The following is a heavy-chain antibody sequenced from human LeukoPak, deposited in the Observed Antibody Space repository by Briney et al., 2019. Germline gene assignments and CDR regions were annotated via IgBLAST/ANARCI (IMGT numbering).Heavy chain of an antibody. CDR3: ASEPVIPPGGWFDP. D-gene: IGHD3-16*02. CDR1: GGSFSGYY. J-gene: IGHJ5*02. Sequence: SETLSLTCAASGGSFSGYYWSWIRQAPGKGLEWIGEINGSGGTNYNPDFKSRVTISVDTSKNKLSLQLSYVTAADSAVYYCASEPVIPPGGWFDPWGQGTLVTVSS. V-gene: IGHV4-34*01. CDR2: INGSGGT.